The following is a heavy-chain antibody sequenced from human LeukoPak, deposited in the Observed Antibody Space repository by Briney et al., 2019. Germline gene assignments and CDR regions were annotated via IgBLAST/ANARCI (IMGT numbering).Heavy chain of an antibody. CDR1: GGSISSYY. J-gene: IGHJ3*02. D-gene: IGHD5-12*01. CDR3: ARVGGYSGPDAFDI. V-gene: IGHV4-59*01. Sequence: SETLSLTCTVSGGSISSYYWSWIRQPPGKGLEWIGYIYYSGSTNYSPSLKSRVTISVDTSKNQFSLKLSSVTAADTAVYYCARVGGYSGPDAFDIWGQGTMVTVSS. CDR2: IYYSGST.